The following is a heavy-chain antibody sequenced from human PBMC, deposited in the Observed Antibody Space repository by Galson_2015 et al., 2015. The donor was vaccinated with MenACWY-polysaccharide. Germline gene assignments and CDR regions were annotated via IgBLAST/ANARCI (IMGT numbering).Heavy chain of an antibody. CDR2: ISYDGSNK. V-gene: IGHV3-30-3*01. Sequence: SLRLSCAASGFTFSSYAMHWVRQAPGKGLEWVAVISYDGSNKYYADSVKGRFTISRDNSKNTLYLQMNSLRAEDTAVYYCARDADREDSWFGRFLSAPDYWGQGTLVTVSS. CDR3: ARDADREDSWFGRFLSAPDY. J-gene: IGHJ4*02. D-gene: IGHD3-10*01. CDR1: GFTFSSYA.